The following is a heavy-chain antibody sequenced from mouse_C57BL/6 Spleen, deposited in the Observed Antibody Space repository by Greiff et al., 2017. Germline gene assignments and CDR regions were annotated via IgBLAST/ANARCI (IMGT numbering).Heavy chain of an antibody. CDR2: INPSTGGT. CDR3: ARSHYYGSSYRYFDY. V-gene: IGHV1-42*01. Sequence: VQLQQSGPELVKPGASVKISCKASGYSFTGYYMNWVKQSPEKSLEWIGEINPSTGGTTYNQKFKAKATLTVDKSSSTAYMQLKSLTSEDSADYYCARSHYYGSSYRYFDYWGQGTTLTVSS. D-gene: IGHD1-1*01. J-gene: IGHJ2*01. CDR1: GYSFTGYY.